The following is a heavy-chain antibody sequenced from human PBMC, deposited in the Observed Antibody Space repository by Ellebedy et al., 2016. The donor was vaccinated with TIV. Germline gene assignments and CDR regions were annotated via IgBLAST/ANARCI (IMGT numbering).Heavy chain of an antibody. CDR3: ARHRNYCTDGVCPNWFDS. CDR2: FYYSGST. CDR1: GGSISSRSYY. Sequence: SETLSLTCTVSGGSISSRSYYWGWIRQPPGRGLDCLGGFYYSGSTHYNPSLQSRVTISVDASKNQFSLKLTAADSAVYYCARHRNYCTDGVCPNWFDSWGQGTLVTVSS. V-gene: IGHV4-39*01. J-gene: IGHJ5*01. D-gene: IGHD2-8*01.